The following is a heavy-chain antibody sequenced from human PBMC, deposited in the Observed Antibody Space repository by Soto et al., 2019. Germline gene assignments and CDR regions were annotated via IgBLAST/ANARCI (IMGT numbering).Heavy chain of an antibody. CDR3: ARDRGGITGTTFFYYGMDV. V-gene: IGHV1-69*01. J-gene: IGHJ6*02. CDR1: GGTFSSYA. CDR2: IIPIFGTA. Sequence: KVSCKASGGTFSSYAISWVRQAPGQGLEWMGGIIPIFGTANYAQKFQGRVTITADESTSTAYMELSSLRSEDTAVYYCARDRGGITGTTFFYYGMDVWGQGTTVTVSS. D-gene: IGHD1-7*01.